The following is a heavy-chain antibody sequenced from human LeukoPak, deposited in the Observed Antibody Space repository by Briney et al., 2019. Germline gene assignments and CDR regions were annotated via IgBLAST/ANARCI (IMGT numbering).Heavy chain of an antibody. J-gene: IGHJ4*02. CDR1: GYSISSGYY. CDR2: IYHSGST. V-gene: IGHV4-38-2*01. CDR3: ARHKPSTGEIDY. Sequence: PSETLSLTCAVSGYSISSGYYWGWIRQPPGKGLEWIGNIYHSGSTYYSPSLKSRVTISVDTSKNQFSLQLSSVTAADTAVYYCARHKPSTGEIDYWGQGTLVTVPS. D-gene: IGHD1-1*01.